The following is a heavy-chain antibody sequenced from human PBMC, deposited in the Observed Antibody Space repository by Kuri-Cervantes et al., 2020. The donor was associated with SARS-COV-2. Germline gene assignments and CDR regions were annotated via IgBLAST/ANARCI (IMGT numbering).Heavy chain of an antibody. D-gene: IGHD1-1*01. CDR3: ATPTRHYYYRMDF. V-gene: IGHV3-23*01. Sequence: GESLKISCAASCFTFSSYDMSWGRQAPGKGLAWVSAISGSGGSPYDEDSVKGRFTISRDNSKNTLYLQMNSLTAEDTAVSYCATPTRHYYYRMDFLGQGTTVTVSS. J-gene: IGHJ6*02. CDR1: CFTFSSYD. CDR2: ISGSGGSP.